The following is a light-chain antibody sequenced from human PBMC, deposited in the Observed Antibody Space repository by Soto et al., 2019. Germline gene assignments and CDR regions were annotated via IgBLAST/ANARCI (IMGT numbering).Light chain of an antibody. Sequence: EVVMTQSPATLSVSPGERATLSCRASQSVSSNLAWYQQKPGQAPRLLIYGASTRAAGIPARFSGSGSGTDFTLTITSLQSEDFGVYSWHQHNNWWTVGQGTKVEIK. V-gene: IGKV3-15*01. CDR3: HQHNNWWT. J-gene: IGKJ1*01. CDR1: QSVSSN. CDR2: GAS.